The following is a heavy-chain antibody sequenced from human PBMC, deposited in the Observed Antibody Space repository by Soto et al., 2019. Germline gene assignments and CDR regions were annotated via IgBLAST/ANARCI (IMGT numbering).Heavy chain of an antibody. CDR2: IHYTGTT. CDR3: ADTAIVTPRQ. V-gene: IGHV4-39*01. D-gene: IGHD5-18*01. Sequence: SETLSLTCTVSVGSISSRGYHWGGIRQPPGKGLDWIGRIHYTGTTYYNPSLQSRVTISVDTSKNQLSLNLRSVTADDTAVYYCADTAIVTPRQWGPGTLVTVSS. J-gene: IGHJ4*02. CDR1: VGSISSRGYH.